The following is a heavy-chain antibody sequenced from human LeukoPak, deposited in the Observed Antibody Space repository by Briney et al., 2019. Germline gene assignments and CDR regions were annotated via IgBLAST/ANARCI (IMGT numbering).Heavy chain of an antibody. D-gene: IGHD2-2*01. V-gene: IGHV4-34*01. CDR3: ARGSSQSWYQLLPTGGRRNWFDP. CDR1: GGSFSGYY. J-gene: IGHJ5*02. CDR2: INHSGST. Sequence: SETLSLTCAVYGGSFSGYYWSWIRQPPGKALEWIGEINHSGSTNYNPSLKSRVTISVDTSKNQFSLKLSSVTAADTAVYYCARGSSQSWYQLLPTGGRRNWFDPWGQGTLVTVSS.